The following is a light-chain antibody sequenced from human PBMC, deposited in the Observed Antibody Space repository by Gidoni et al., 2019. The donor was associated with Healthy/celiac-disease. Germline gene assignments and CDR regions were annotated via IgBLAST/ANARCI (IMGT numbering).Light chain of an antibody. CDR1: PSVSSN. J-gene: IGKJ2*01. V-gene: IGKV3-15*01. Sequence: DIAMTQSPATLSVSPGERATLSCRASPSVSSNLAWYQQKPGQAPRLLIYGASTRATGIPARFSGSGSGTEFTLTISSLQSEDFAVYYCQQYNNWPPMYTFGQGTKLEIK. CDR3: QQYNNWPPMYT. CDR2: GAS.